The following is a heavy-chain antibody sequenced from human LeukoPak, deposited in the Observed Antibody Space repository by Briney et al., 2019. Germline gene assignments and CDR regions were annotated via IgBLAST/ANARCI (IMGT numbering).Heavy chain of an antibody. V-gene: IGHV3-30*04. CDR2: ISFHGWNT. CDR1: GFDFHNYA. J-gene: IGHJ4*02. Sequence: GGSLRLSCAASGFDFHNYAMHWVRQAPGKGLEWVALISFHGWNTYYADSVQGRFTVSRENSKNTLSLQMNSLRVEDTAMYYCARDRYGSGTYYNLFDLWGQGTLVSVS. D-gene: IGHD3-10*01. CDR3: ARDRYGSGTYYNLFDL.